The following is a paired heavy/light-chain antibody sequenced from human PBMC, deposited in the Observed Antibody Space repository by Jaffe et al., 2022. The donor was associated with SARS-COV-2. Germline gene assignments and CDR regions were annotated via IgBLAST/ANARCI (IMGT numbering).Light chain of an antibody. J-gene: IGKJ1*01. V-gene: IGKV3-20*01. CDR2: GAS. CDR1: QSVSSSY. CDR3: QQYGSPWT. Sequence: EIVLTQSPGTLSLSPGERATLSCRASQSVSSSYLAWYQQKPGQAPRLLIYGASSRATGIPDRFSGSGSGTDFTLTISRLEPEDFAVYYCQQYGSPWTFGQGTKVEIK.
Heavy chain of an antibody. D-gene: IGHD3-22*01. J-gene: IGHJ3*02. Sequence: QVQLVQSGAEVKKPGASVKVSCKASGYTFTGYYMHWVRQAPGQGLEWMGWINPNSGGTNYAQKFQGRVTMTRDTSISTAYMELSRLRSDDTAVYYCARDPTDYSSGYYEHLDAFDIWGQGTMVTVSS. CDR2: INPNSGGT. V-gene: IGHV1-2*02. CDR1: GYTFTGYY. CDR3: ARDPTDYSSGYYEHLDAFDI.